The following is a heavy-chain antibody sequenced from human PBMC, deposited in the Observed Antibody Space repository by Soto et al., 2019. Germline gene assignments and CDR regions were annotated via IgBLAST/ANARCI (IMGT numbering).Heavy chain of an antibody. CDR2: IHYGRTT. Sequence: QLQESGPGLVKPSQTLSLTCHVSGGSISTDKYYWSWSRQSSGKGLELIGDIHYGRTTSYTPSLKSRLTISVDTSTNQFSLRLTSVSAADTAVYFCAREDKQLKLRGWFGLWGQGTLVTVSS. D-gene: IGHD1-1*01. J-gene: IGHJ5*02. V-gene: IGHV4-30-4*01. CDR3: AREDKQLKLRGWFGL. CDR1: GGSISTDKYY.